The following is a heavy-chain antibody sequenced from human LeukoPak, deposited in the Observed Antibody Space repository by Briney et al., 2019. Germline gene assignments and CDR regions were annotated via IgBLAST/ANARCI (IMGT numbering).Heavy chain of an antibody. V-gene: IGHV4-34*01. CDR3: ARGSGVSGSYYRYYYYMDV. CDR1: GGSFSGYY. J-gene: IGHJ6*03. D-gene: IGHD3-10*01. CDR2: INHSGST. Sequence: SETLSLTCAVYGGSFSGYYWSWLRQPPGKGLEWIGEINHSGSTNYNPSLKSRVTISVDTSKNQFSLKLSSVTAADTAVYYCARGSGVSGSYYRYYYYMDVWGKGTTVTVSS.